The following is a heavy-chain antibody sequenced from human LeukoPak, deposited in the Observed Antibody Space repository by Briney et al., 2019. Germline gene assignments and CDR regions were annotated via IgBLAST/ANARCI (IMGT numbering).Heavy chain of an antibody. Sequence: SDTLSLTYTVSGGCLSRYYWMWIRGPPGTGLEWCGDIYYSGSTNYNPSLKSRVTISVDTSKHQFSLTQSSVTAADTAVYYCAGDPRGFYWSPYGMDLWGQGTTVTVSS. D-gene: IGHD3-22*01. CDR2: IYYSGST. CDR3: AGDPRGFYWSPYGMDL. J-gene: IGHJ6*02. V-gene: IGHV4-59*01. CDR1: GGCLSRYY.